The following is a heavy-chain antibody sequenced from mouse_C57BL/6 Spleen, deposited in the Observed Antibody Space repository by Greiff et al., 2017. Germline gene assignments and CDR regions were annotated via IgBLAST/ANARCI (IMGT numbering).Heavy chain of an antibody. Sequence: EVQRVESEGGLVQPGSSMKLSCTASGFTFSDYYMAWVRQVPEKGLEWVANINYDGSSTYYLDSLKSRFIISRDNAKNILYLQMSSLKSEDTATYYCARETLHHFDYWGQGTTLTVSS. CDR3: ARETLHHFDY. V-gene: IGHV5-16*01. D-gene: IGHD2-1*01. CDR1: GFTFSDYY. J-gene: IGHJ2*01. CDR2: INYDGSST.